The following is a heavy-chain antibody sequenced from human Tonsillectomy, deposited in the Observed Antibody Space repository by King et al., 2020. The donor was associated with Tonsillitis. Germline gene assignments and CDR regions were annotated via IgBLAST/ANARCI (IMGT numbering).Heavy chain of an antibody. V-gene: IGHV3-21*01. CDR3: ARSCYYYYGMVV. CDR2: ISSSSSYI. CDR1: GFTFSDYS. J-gene: IGHJ6*02. Sequence: DVQLVESGGGLVKPGGSLRLSCAASGFTFSDYSVNWVRQAPGKGLEWVSFISSSSSYIYYADSVKCRFTISRDNAKNSLNLQMNSLRAEDTAVYYCARSCYYYYGMVVWGQGPPVPV.